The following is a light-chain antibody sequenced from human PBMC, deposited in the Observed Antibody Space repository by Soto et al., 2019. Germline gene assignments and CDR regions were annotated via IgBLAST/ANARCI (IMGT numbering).Light chain of an antibody. CDR3: QVWDGSSEQQV. Sequence: SYELSQPPSVSVAPGKTATITCGGNNIGSESVHWYQQKPGQAPVLVMDYDSDRPSGIPERFSGSNSGNTATLTIIRVEAGDEADDYCQVWDGSSEQQVFGGGTKLTVL. CDR2: YDS. J-gene: IGLJ3*02. V-gene: IGLV3-21*04. CDR1: NIGSES.